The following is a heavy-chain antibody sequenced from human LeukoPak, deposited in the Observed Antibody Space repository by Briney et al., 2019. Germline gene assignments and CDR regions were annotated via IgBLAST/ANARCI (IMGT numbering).Heavy chain of an antibody. CDR3: AKDLDLYSPLTFDY. J-gene: IGHJ4*02. D-gene: IGHD2-8*01. CDR2: IRYDGSNK. Sequence: GGSLRLSCAASGFTFSSYGMHWVRQAPGKGLEWVAFIRYDGSNKYYADSVKGRFTISRDNSKNTLYLQMNSLRAEDTAVYYCAKDLDLYSPLTFDYWGQGTLVTVFS. V-gene: IGHV3-30*02. CDR1: GFTFSSYG.